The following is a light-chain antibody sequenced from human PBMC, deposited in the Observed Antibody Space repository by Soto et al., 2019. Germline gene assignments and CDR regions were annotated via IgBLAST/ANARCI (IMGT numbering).Light chain of an antibody. Sequence: EIVLTQSPATLSLSPGERATLSCSASQSVSSYLAWYQQKPGQAPRLLIYDASNRATGIPARFSGSGSGTDFTLTISSLEPEDFAVYYCQQRSNWPLLTFGGGTKVEI. CDR3: QQRSNWPLLT. CDR2: DAS. J-gene: IGKJ4*01. V-gene: IGKV3-11*01. CDR1: QSVSSY.